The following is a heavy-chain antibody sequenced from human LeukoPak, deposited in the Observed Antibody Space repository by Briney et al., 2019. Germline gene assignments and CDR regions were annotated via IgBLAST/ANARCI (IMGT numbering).Heavy chain of an antibody. D-gene: IGHD2-2*01. CDR1: GYTFTGYY. V-gene: IGHV1-2*02. CDR3: ASCAMGQYSNWFDP. Sequence: ASVKVSCKASGYTFTGYYMHWVRQAPGQGLEWMGWINPNSGGTNYAQKFQGRVTMTRDTSISTAYMELSRLRSDDTAVYYCASCAMGQYSNWFDPWGQGTLVTVSS. J-gene: IGHJ5*02. CDR2: INPNSGGT.